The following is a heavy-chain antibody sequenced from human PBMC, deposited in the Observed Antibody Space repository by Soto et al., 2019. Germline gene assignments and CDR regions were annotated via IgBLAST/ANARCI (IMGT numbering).Heavy chain of an antibody. Sequence: GGSLRLSCAASGFTVSSNYMSWVRQAPGKGLEWVSVIYSGGSTYYADSVKGRFTISRHNSKNTLYLQMNSLRAEDTAVYYCARERSYSNYEAGYFDYWGQGTLVTVSS. CDR1: GFTVSSNY. V-gene: IGHV3-53*04. D-gene: IGHD4-4*01. CDR3: ARERSYSNYEAGYFDY. CDR2: IYSGGST. J-gene: IGHJ4*02.